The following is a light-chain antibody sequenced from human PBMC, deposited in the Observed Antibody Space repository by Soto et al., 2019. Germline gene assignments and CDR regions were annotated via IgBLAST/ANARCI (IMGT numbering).Light chain of an antibody. CDR3: QEYKSAT. Sequence: DIQMTQSPSTLSASVGERVTITCRASQSISDWLAWYQQKPGKAPNLLIYDASTLQSGVPSRFSGSGSGTEFTLTISSLQPDDFATYYCQEYKSATFGQGTKLEIE. J-gene: IGKJ2*01. CDR2: DAS. V-gene: IGKV1-5*01. CDR1: QSISDW.